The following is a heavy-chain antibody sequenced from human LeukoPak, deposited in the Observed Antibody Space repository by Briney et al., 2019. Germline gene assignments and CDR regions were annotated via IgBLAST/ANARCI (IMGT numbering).Heavy chain of an antibody. Sequence: GGSLRLSCAPSGFTFTSHSMNWVRQAPGKGLEWVSFITSSSTTIYYADSVKGRFTISRDNAKNSLYLQMNSLRDEDTAVYYWARMRGPELVNMYFDYWGHGTLVTVSS. D-gene: IGHD4-23*01. CDR2: ITSSSTTI. CDR3: ARMRGPELVNMYFDY. CDR1: GFTFTSHS. J-gene: IGHJ4*03. V-gene: IGHV3-48*02.